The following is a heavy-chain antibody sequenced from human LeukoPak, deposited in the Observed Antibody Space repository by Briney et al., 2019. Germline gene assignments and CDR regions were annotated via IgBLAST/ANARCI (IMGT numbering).Heavy chain of an antibody. Sequence: PGGSLRLSCAASGFTFSGYSMNWVRQAPGKGLEWVSSISGSSSSIYYADSVKGRFTISRDNAKNSLYLQMNSLRAEDTAVYYCARDFRNNANYFDYWGQGTLVTVSS. CDR3: ARDFRNNANYFDY. D-gene: IGHD1/OR15-1a*01. CDR1: GFTFSGYS. CDR2: ISGSSSSI. V-gene: IGHV3-21*04. J-gene: IGHJ4*02.